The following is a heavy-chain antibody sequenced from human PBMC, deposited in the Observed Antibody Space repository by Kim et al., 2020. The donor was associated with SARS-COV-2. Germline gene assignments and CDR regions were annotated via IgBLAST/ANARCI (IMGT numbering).Heavy chain of an antibody. CDR2: INHSGST. CDR3: SRGRGSSWYAPPYYFDY. D-gene: IGHD6-13*01. J-gene: IGHJ4*02. V-gene: IGHV4-34*01. Sequence: SETLSLTCAVYGGSFSGYYWSWIRQPPGKGLEWIGEINHSGSTNYNPSPKSRVTISVDTSKNQFSLKLSSVTAADTAVYYCSRGRGSSWYAPPYYFDYWGQGTLVTVSS. CDR1: GGSFSGYY.